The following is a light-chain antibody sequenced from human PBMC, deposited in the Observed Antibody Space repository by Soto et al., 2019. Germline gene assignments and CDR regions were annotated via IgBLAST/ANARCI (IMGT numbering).Light chain of an antibody. Sequence: EIVLTQSPATLSLSPGDRATLSCRASQSVSSYLAWYQHKPGQAPRLLIYDASNHATGIPARFSGSGSGTDFTLTISSLEPEDLAVYYCQERSNRPPTFGQGTKVVIK. J-gene: IGKJ2*01. V-gene: IGKV3-11*01. CDR3: QERSNRPPT. CDR2: DAS. CDR1: QSVSSY.